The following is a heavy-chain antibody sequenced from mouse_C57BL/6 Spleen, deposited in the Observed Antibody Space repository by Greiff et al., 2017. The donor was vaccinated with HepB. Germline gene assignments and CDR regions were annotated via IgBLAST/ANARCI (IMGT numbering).Heavy chain of an antibody. J-gene: IGHJ2*01. V-gene: IGHV1-80*01. D-gene: IGHD2-5*01. CDR1: GYAFSSYW. CDR2: IYPGDGDT. Sequence: QVQLQQSGAELVKPGASVKISCKASGYAFSSYWMNWVKQRPGKGLEWIGQIYPGDGDTNYNGKFKGKATLTADKSSSTAYMQLSSLTSEDSAVYFCTLSNYGKVVDYWGQGTTLTVSS. CDR3: TLSNYGKVVDY.